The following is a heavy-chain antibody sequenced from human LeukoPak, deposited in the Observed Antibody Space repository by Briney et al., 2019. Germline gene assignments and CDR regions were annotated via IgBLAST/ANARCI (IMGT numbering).Heavy chain of an antibody. CDR1: GLTFSSYA. D-gene: IGHD6-19*01. CDR3: ATDSSGWSYFDY. J-gene: IGHJ4*02. V-gene: IGHV3-23*01. CDR2: ISGSGGST. Sequence: GRSLRLSCAASGLTFSSYAMSWVRQAPGKGMEWVSAISGSGGSTYYADSVKGRFTISRDNSKNTLYLQMNSLRAEDTAVYYCATDSSGWSYFDYWGQGTLVTVSS.